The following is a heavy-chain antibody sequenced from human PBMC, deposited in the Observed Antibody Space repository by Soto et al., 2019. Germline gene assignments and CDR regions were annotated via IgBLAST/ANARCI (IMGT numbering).Heavy chain of an antibody. CDR2: FYYSGST. Sequence: QVQLQESGPGLVKPSQTLSLTCTVSGGSISTGGYYWNWIRQHPGKGLEWIGYFYYSGSTYYTPSLKSRVTISVNASKNPFSLKLSSVTAADKAVYYCARSVFTWGQGTLVTVSS. V-gene: IGHV4-31*03. CDR3: ARSVFT. CDR1: GGSISTGGYY. J-gene: IGHJ5*02. D-gene: IGHD3-10*02.